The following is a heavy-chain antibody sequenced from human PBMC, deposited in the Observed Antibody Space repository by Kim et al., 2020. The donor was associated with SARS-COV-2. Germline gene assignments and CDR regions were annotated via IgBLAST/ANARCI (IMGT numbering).Heavy chain of an antibody. D-gene: IGHD6-19*01. J-gene: IGHJ5*02. CDR3: ARQLYTSGWYDFNWFDP. V-gene: IGHV4-39*01. Sequence: LKSRVTISVDTSKNQFSLKLSSVTAADTAVYYCARQLYTSGWYDFNWFDPWGQGTLVTVSS.